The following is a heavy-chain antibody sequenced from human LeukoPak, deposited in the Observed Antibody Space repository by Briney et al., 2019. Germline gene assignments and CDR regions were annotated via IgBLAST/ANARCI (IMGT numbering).Heavy chain of an antibody. CDR1: GYTFTDYY. J-gene: IGHJ5*02. CDR2: INPNSGGK. CDR3: AREVAGTVGDWLDP. D-gene: IGHD6-19*01. V-gene: IGHV1-2*02. Sequence: GSVKVSCKASGYTFTDYYLHWVRQAPGQGLDWMGWINPNSGGKKYAQKFQGRVTMTRETSISTAYMELSRLRSDDTAVYYCAREVAGTVGDWLDPWGQGTLVTVSS.